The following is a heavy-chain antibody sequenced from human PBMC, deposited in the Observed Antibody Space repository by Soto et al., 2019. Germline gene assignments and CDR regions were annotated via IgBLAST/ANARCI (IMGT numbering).Heavy chain of an antibody. CDR3: ASYKSSGWFAEYFQH. Sequence: PGGSLRLSCAASGFTFSSYGMHWVRQAPGKGLEWVAVISYDGSNKYYADSVKGRFTISRDNSKNTLYLQMNSLRAEDTAVYYCASYKSSGWFAEYFQHWGQGTLVTVSS. D-gene: IGHD6-19*01. J-gene: IGHJ1*01. CDR2: ISYDGSNK. V-gene: IGHV3-30*03. CDR1: GFTFSSYG.